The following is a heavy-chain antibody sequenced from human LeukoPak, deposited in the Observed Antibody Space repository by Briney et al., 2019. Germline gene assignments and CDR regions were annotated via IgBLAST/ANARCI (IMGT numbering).Heavy chain of an antibody. CDR3: AIRSGYCSSTSCYMGEYYFDY. D-gene: IGHD2-2*02. Sequence: GASVKVSCKASGGTFSSYAISWVRQAPGQGLEWMGGIIPIFGTANYAQKFQGRVTITADESTSTAYMELSSLRSEDTAVYYCAIRSGYCSSTSCYMGEYYFDYWGQGTLVTVSS. CDR1: GGTFSSYA. V-gene: IGHV1-69*13. J-gene: IGHJ4*02. CDR2: IIPIFGTA.